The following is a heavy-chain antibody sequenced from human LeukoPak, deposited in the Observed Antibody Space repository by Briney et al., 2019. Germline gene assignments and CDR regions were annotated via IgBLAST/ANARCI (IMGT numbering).Heavy chain of an antibody. J-gene: IGHJ4*02. CDR1: GFTFSTQN. CDR2: ISSSSDTI. D-gene: IGHD6-19*01. V-gene: IGHV3-48*01. CDR3: ARAPYSSGPYYFDY. Sequence: GGSLRLSCAVSGFTFSTQNMNWVRQAPGKGLEWLSYISSSSDTIYYADSVRGRFTISRDNSKNTLYLQMNSLRAEDTAVYYCARAPYSSGPYYFDYWGQGTLVTVSS.